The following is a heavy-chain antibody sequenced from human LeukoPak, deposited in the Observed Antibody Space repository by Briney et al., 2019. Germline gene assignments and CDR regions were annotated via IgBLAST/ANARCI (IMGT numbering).Heavy chain of an antibody. CDR3: ARERGNSYYYYYYMDV. CDR2: IYYIGST. CDR1: GGSISNYY. D-gene: IGHD4-23*01. V-gene: IGHV4-59*01. J-gene: IGHJ6*03. Sequence: SETLSLTCTVSGGSISNYYWSWIRQPPGKELEWIGYIYYIGSTNYNPSLKSRVTISVDTSKNQFSLKLSSVTAADTAVYYCARERGNSYYYYYYMDVWGKGTTVTVSS.